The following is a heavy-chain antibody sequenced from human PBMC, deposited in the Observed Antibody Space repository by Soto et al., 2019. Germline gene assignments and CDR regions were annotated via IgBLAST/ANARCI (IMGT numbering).Heavy chain of an antibody. CDR3: AKDPTAAGTQFIDY. J-gene: IGHJ4*02. D-gene: IGHD6-13*01. V-gene: IGHV3-53*01. Sequence: PGGSLRLSCAASGFTVSGNCMSWVRQAPGKGLEWVSVIYSGGSTYYADSVKGRFTISRDNSKNTLYLQMNSLRAEDTAVYYCAKDPTAAGTQFIDYWGQGTLVTVSS. CDR1: GFTVSGNC. CDR2: IYSGGST.